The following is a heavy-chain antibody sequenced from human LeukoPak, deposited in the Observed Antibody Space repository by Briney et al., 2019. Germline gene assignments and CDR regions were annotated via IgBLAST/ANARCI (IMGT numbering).Heavy chain of an antibody. J-gene: IGHJ6*02. CDR1: GFTFNDYS. D-gene: IGHD5-24*01. CDR3: AKDIGGRWLQLLYGMDV. Sequence: GGSLRLSCAASGFTFNDYSMNWVRQAPGKGLEWVSYISTTSITVFYADSVKGRFTVSRDNAKNSLYLQMNSLRAEDTALYYCAKDIGGRWLQLLYGMDVWGQGTTVTVSS. CDR2: ISTTSITV. V-gene: IGHV3-48*04.